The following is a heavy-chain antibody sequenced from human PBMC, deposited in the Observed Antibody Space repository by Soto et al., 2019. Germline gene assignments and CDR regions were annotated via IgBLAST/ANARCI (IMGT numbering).Heavy chain of an antibody. J-gene: IGHJ5*02. CDR2: INAGNGNT. D-gene: IGHD2-2*01. Sequence: QVQLVQSGAEVKKPGASVKVSCKASGYTFTSYAMHWMRQAPGQRLEWMGWINAGNGNTKYSQKFQGRVTITRDTSASTAYMELSSLRSEDTAVYYCARSYIVVVPAAITGGRWFDPWGQGTLVTVSS. CDR1: GYTFTSYA. V-gene: IGHV1-3*01. CDR3: ARSYIVVVPAAITGGRWFDP.